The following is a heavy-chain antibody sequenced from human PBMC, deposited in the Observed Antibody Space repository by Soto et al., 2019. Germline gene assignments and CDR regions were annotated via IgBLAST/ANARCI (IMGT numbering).Heavy chain of an antibody. CDR2: LIPIFGTP. CDR3: ASQLPGDSYYYGMDV. D-gene: IGHD7-27*01. J-gene: IGHJ6*02. CDR1: GGTFSNYA. V-gene: IGHV1-69*12. Sequence: QVQLVQSGAEVKKPGSSVKVSCKASGGTFSNYAISWVRQAPGQGLEWMGGLIPIFGTPDYAQKFQGRVTITAAGATSNDYRELSSLRSEDTAVYYCASQLPGDSYYYGMDVWGQGTTVTVSS.